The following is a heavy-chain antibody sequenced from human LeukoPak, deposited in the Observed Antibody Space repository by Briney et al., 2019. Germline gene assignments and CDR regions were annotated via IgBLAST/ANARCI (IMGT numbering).Heavy chain of an antibody. Sequence: PSETLSLTCTVSGDSIRSYYWSWIRQPPGKGLEWIGYIYYSGTTSYNPSLRSRLTISVNTSKNQFSLRLTSETAADAAVYYCARYGSGNYYHRGFDSWGQGTLVTVSS. V-gene: IGHV4-59*01. CDR2: IYYSGTT. J-gene: IGHJ4*02. CDR1: GDSIRSYY. CDR3: ARYGSGNYYHRGFDS. D-gene: IGHD3-10*01.